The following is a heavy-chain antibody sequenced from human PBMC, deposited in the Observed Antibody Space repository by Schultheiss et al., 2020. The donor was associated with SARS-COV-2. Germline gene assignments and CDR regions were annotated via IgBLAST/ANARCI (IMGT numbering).Heavy chain of an antibody. CDR1: GGSLSSDSYY. Sequence: SETLSLTCTVSGGSLSSDSYYLSWIRQPAGKGLEWIGRIYITGSTHYNPSLESRVTMSVDTSKNQFSLKLSSVTAADTAMYYCARHRASWLRFDYWGQGTLVTVSS. J-gene: IGHJ4*02. V-gene: IGHV4-61*02. D-gene: IGHD5-12*01. CDR2: IYITGST. CDR3: ARHRASWLRFDY.